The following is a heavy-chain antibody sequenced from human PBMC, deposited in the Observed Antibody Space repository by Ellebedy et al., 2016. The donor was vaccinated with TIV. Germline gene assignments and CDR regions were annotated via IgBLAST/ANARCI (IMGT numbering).Heavy chain of an antibody. CDR2: ISGDGISK. CDR3: ARGGSYYADY. J-gene: IGHJ4*02. CDR1: RFTFSIYA. Sequence: GESLKISCAASRFTFSIYAMSWVRQAPGKGLEWVSAISGDGISKYYADSVKGRFTISRDNSKNTLYLQMNSLGAEDTAVYYCARGGSYYADYWGQGTLVTVSS. D-gene: IGHD1-26*01. V-gene: IGHV3-23*01.